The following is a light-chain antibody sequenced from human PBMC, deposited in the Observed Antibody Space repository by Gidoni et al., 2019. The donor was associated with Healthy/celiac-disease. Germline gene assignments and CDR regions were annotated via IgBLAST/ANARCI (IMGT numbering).Light chain of an antibody. CDR1: QDISNY. V-gene: IGKV1-33*01. CDR3: QQYDNLPPQLT. Sequence: DIQMTQYPSSLSASVGDRVTITCQASQDISNYLNWYQQKPGKAPKLLIYDASNLEPGVPSRFSGSGSGTDFTFTISSLQPEDIATYYCQQYDNLPPQLTFGGGTKVEIK. CDR2: DAS. J-gene: IGKJ4*01.